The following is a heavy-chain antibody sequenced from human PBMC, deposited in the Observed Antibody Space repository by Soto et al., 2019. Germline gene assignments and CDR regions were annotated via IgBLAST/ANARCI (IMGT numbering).Heavy chain of an antibody. V-gene: IGHV1-18*01. J-gene: IGHJ4*02. D-gene: IGHD3-10*01. CDR3: ARETDQPRPHDDYGSGSPTSLVYYDY. CDR2: ISAYNGNT. CDR1: GYTFTSSG. Sequence: QVQLVQSGAEVKKPGASVKVSCKASGYTFTSSGITWVRQAPGQGLEWMGWISAYNGNTNYAETLQGRVTMTTDTSARTHYMEMRSLRSDDTAVYYCARETDQPRPHDDYGSGSPTSLVYYDYWGQRTLVTVSS.